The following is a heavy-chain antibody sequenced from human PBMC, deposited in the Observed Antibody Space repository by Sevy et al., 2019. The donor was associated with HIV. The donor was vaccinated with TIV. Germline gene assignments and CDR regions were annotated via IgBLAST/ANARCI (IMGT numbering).Heavy chain of an antibody. V-gene: IGHV3-15*01. D-gene: IGHD5-18*01. CDR2: ITSKTDGGTG. J-gene: IGHJ4*02. CDR1: GFTFTNTW. CDR3: TTGDPYNRYGYMRPYFFDY. Sequence: GESLKISCAASGFTFTNTWMSWVRQAPGKGLEWVGRITSKTDGGTGDYAAPVKGRFSISRDDSKNTLYLQMNSLKTEDSAAYYCTTGDPYNRYGYMRPYFFDYWGQGTLVTVSS.